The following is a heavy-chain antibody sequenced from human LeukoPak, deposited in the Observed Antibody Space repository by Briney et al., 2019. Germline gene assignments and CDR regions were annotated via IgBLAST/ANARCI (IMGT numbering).Heavy chain of an antibody. CDR2: ISSNGGST. J-gene: IGHJ3*02. V-gene: IGHV3-64D*06. CDR3: VTAYYYGSGSDGAFDI. CDR1: GFTFSSYA. D-gene: IGHD3-10*01. Sequence: PGGSLRLSCSASGFTFSSYAMHWVRQAPGKGLEYVSAISSNGGSTYYADSVKGGFTISRDNSKNTLYLQMSSLRAEDTAVYYCVTAYYYGSGSDGAFDIWGQGTMVTVSS.